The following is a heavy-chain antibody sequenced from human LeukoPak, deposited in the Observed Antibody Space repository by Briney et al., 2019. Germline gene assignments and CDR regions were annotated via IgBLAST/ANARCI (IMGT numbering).Heavy chain of an antibody. CDR3: ARHSRQQWLVLAFDI. D-gene: IGHD6-19*01. CDR2: IYYSGST. V-gene: IGHV4-39*01. J-gene: IGHJ3*02. CDR1: GGSISSSSYY. Sequence: SETLSLTCTVSGGSISSSSYYWGWIRQPPGKGLEWIGSIYYSGSTYYNPSLKSRVTISVDTSKNQFSLKLSSVTAADTAVYYCARHSRQQWLVLAFDIWGQGTMVTVSS.